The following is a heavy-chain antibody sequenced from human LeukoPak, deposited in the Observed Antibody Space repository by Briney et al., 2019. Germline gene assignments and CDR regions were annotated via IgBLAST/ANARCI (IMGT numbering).Heavy chain of an antibody. CDR2: IGGSDGRT. D-gene: IGHD3-22*01. CDR1: GFTFSTYA. Sequence: GGSLRLSCAATGFTFSTYAMSWVRQAPGKGLEWVSLIGGSDGRTRYADSVKGRFTISRDNSKNTLYLEMNSLRAEDTAVYYCAKDSSSYDWGYMDVWGKGTTVTISS. CDR3: AKDSSSYDWGYMDV. V-gene: IGHV3-23*01. J-gene: IGHJ6*03.